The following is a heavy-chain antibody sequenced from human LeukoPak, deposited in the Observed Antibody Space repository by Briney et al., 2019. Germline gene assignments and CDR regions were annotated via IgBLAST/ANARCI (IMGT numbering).Heavy chain of an antibody. V-gene: IGHV3-21*01. CDR1: GFTFSAYS. Sequence: PGGPLRLFCAASGFTFSAYSMNWVRHAPGKGLEGVTFFRSGNGHIYYTDSLQGRFNLPRDNDKNTLYSQMNSVRADDTSIYYCARVFSGSDYWGRGTPVTVSS. D-gene: IGHD2-15*01. CDR3: ARVFSGSDY. J-gene: IGHJ4*02. CDR2: FRSGNGHI.